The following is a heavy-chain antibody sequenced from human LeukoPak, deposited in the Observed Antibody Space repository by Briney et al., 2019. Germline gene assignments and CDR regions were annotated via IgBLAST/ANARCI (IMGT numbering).Heavy chain of an antibody. V-gene: IGHV1-2*02. CDR2: INPNSGGT. J-gene: IGHJ4*02. D-gene: IGHD5-24*01. Sequence: ASVKVSCKASGYTFTGYYMHWVRQTPGQGLEWMGWINPNSGGTNYAQKFQGRVTMTRDTSISAVYMELSRLRSDDTAVYYCARVGTGVYNLVQYWGQGTLVTVSS. CDR1: GYTFTGYY. CDR3: ARVGTGVYNLVQY.